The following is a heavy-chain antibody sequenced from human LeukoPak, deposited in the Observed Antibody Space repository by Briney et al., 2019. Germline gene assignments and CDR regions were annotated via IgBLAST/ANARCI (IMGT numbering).Heavy chain of an antibody. CDR1: GGSISSYY. J-gene: IGHJ6*03. Sequence: SETLSLTCTVSGGSISSYYWSWIRQPPGKGLEWIGYIYYSGSTNYNPSLKSRVTISVDTSKNQFSLKLSSVTAADTAVYYCARTLVRAPYYYYYMDVWGKGTTVTVSS. CDR3: ARTLVRAPYYYYYMDV. CDR2: IYYSGST. V-gene: IGHV4-59*01.